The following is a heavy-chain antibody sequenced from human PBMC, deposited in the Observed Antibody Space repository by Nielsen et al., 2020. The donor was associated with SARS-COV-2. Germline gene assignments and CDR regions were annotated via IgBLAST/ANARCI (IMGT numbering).Heavy chain of an antibody. Sequence: GGSLRLSCAASGFTVSSNYMSWVRQAPGKGLEWVSVIYSGGSTYYADSVKGRFTISRDNSKNTLYLQMNSLRAEDTAVYYCARGDGYSSSWYGVYYYGMDVWGQGTTVTVSS. CDR3: ARGDGYSSSWYGVYYYGMDV. D-gene: IGHD6-13*01. CDR1: GFTVSSNY. J-gene: IGHJ6*02. CDR2: IYSGGST. V-gene: IGHV3-66*01.